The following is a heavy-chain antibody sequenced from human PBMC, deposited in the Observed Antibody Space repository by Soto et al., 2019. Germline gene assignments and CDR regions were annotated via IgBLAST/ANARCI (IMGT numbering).Heavy chain of an antibody. CDR3: VRETQIVRVVVHTPGSQGALDL. D-gene: IGHD2-15*01. CDR1: GFTFDNFA. Sequence: GGSLRLSCTPSGFTFDNFAMHWVRQAPGKGLEWVAVVSHDGAIKHYAESVRGRLTISRDNSRDTLSLQMNSLRPEDTAVYYCVRETQIVRVVVHTPGSQGALDLWGQGTVVTVSS. CDR2: VSHDGAIK. J-gene: IGHJ3*01. V-gene: IGHV3-30-3*01.